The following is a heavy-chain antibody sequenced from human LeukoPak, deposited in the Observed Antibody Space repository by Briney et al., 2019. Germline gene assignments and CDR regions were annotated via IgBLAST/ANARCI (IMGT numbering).Heavy chain of an antibody. CDR3: ATRLRAYYFDY. V-gene: IGHV3-23*01. D-gene: IGHD4-17*01. CDR1: GFTFSSYG. Sequence: GGSLRLSCAASGFTFSSYGMHWVRQAPGKGLEWVSAISGSGGSTYYADSVKGRFTISRDNSKNTLYLQMNSLRAEDTAVYYCATRLRAYYFDYWGQGTLVTVSS. CDR2: ISGSGGST. J-gene: IGHJ4*02.